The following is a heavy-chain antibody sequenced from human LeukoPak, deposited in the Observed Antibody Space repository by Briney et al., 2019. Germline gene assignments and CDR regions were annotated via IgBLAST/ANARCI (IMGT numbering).Heavy chain of an antibody. Sequence: GGSLRLSCAASGFTFSHYAMHWVRQAPGKGLDWVAVISYDGANKFCSDSVRGRFTISRDSSKNTLYLQMNSLRPEDTAVYYCAKGHRPCTAGFCYSYYYYYYMDVWGSGTTVTVSS. CDR3: AKGHRPCTAGFCYSYYYYYYMDV. J-gene: IGHJ6*03. CDR2: ISYDGANK. V-gene: IGHV3-30*18. CDR1: GFTFSHYA. D-gene: IGHD2-15*01.